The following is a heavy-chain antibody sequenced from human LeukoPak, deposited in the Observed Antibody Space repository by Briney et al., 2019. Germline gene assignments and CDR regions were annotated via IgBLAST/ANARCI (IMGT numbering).Heavy chain of an antibody. Sequence: SETLSLTCAVYGGSFSGYYWSWIRQPPGRGLDWIGEINHSGSTNYNPSLKSRVTISVGTSKNQFSLKLSSVTAADTAVYYCARVTDSGSYYFDYWGQGTLVTVSS. CDR1: GGSFSGYY. CDR3: ARVTDSGSYYFDY. CDR2: INHSGST. D-gene: IGHD1-26*01. J-gene: IGHJ4*01. V-gene: IGHV4-34*01.